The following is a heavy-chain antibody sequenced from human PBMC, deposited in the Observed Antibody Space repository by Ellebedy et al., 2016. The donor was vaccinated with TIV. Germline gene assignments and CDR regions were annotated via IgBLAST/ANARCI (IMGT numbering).Heavy chain of an antibody. V-gene: IGHV3-21*01. Sequence: GESLKISCAASGFTFSSYSMNWVRQAPGKGLEWVSSISSSSSYIYYADSVKGRFTISRDNAKNSLYLQMNSLRAEDTAVYYCAREDCSGGSCYGDYWGQGTLVTVSS. D-gene: IGHD2-15*01. J-gene: IGHJ4*02. CDR3: AREDCSGGSCYGDY. CDR2: ISSSSSYI. CDR1: GFTFSSYS.